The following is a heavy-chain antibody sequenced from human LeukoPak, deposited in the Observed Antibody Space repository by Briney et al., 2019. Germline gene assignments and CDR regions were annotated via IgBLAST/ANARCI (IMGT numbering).Heavy chain of an antibody. CDR1: GFTFSSYG. CDR2: IWYDGSNK. J-gene: IGHJ4*02. Sequence: GGSLRLSCAASGFTFSSYGMHWVRQAPGKGLEWVAVIWYDGSNKYYADSVKGRFTISRDNSKNTLYLQMNSLRAEDTAVYYCARDLRGYVVLDYWGQGTLVTVSS. D-gene: IGHD3-22*01. V-gene: IGHV3-33*01. CDR3: ARDLRGYVVLDY.